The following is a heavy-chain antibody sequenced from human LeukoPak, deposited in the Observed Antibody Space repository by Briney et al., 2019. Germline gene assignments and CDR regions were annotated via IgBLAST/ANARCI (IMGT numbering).Heavy chain of an antibody. CDR3: ARAYGGNSGLWRYYYGMDV. D-gene: IGHD4-23*01. CDR1: GFTFSSYW. J-gene: IGHJ6*02. V-gene: IGHV3-74*01. CDR2: INSDGSST. Sequence: GGSLRLSCVASGFTFSSYWMHWVRQAPGKGLVWVSRINSDGSSTSYADSVKGRFTISRDNAKNTLYLQMNSLRAEDTAVYYCARAYGGNSGLWRYYYGMDVWGQGTTVTVSS.